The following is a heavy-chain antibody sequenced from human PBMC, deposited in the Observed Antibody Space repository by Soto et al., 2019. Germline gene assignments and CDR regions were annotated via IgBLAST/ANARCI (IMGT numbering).Heavy chain of an antibody. V-gene: IGHV1-69*01. CDR3: ATKLGIDPFGSYGMDV. CDR2: IIPISSTT. CDR1: GGNFITFA. J-gene: IGHJ6*02. Sequence: QVELVQSGAEVKKPGSSVKVSCKDSGGNFITFAISWVRQAPGQGLEWMGEIIPISSTTKSAHKFQDRVTISADGSSSTVHMELRSLKTDDTAIYFCATKLGIDPFGSYGMDVWGQGTTVTVSS. D-gene: IGHD7-27*01.